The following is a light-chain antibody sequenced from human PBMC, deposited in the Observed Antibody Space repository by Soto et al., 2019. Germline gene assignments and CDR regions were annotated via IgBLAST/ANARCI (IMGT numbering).Light chain of an antibody. CDR2: GAS. V-gene: IGKV1-39*01. CDR3: QQIYRSPYT. Sequence: IQMTQSPSSLSASVGDSVTVTCRASQSINIYLNWYQQKPGKAPTLLIYGASSLQSGVPSRFTGGGSRTDFTLTISSLQPEDFATYYCQQIYRSPYTVGQGTKLEI. CDR1: QSINIY. J-gene: IGKJ2*01.